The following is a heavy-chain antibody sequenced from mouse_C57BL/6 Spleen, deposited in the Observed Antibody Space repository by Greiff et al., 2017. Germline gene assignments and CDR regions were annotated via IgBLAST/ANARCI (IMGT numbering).Heavy chain of an antibody. V-gene: IGHV1-81*01. D-gene: IGHD1-1*01. J-gene: IGHJ2*01. CDR1: GYTFTSYG. Sequence: QVQLQQSGAELARPGASVKLSCKASGYTFTSYGISWVKQRTGQGLEWIGEIYPRSGNTYYNEKFKGKATLTADKSSSTAYMELRSLTSEDSAVYFCARGSSGTGYFDYWGQGTTLTVSS. CDR3: ARGSSGTGYFDY. CDR2: IYPRSGNT.